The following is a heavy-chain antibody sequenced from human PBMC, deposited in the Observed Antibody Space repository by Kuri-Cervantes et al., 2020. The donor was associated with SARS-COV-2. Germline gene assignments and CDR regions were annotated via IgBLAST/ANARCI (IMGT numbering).Heavy chain of an antibody. D-gene: IGHD3-10*01. V-gene: IGHV1-2*04. CDR2: INPNSGGT. Sequence: ASVKVSCKASGYSFNDYYIYWVRQAPGQGLEWMGWINPNSGGTNYAQKFQGWVTMTRDTSLSISYMELSRLTSDDTAVYCCARGEGSRGLMVVLGWRGAGRLDFWGQGTLVTVSS. CDR1: GYSFNDYY. J-gene: IGHJ4*02. CDR3: ARGEGSRGLMVVLGWRGAGRLDF.